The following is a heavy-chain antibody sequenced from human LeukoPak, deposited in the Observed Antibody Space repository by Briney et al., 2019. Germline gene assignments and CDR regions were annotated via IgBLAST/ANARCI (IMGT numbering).Heavy chain of an antibody. CDR3: AKERASRPHYYGLDV. D-gene: IGHD6-6*01. CDR2: ISGSGGST. J-gene: IGHJ6*02. V-gene: IGHV3-23*01. Sequence: GGSLRLPCAASRFTFSSYAIHWVRQAPGKGLEWVSAISGSGGSTYYADSVKGRFTISRDNSKNTLYLQMNSLRAEDTAVYYCAKERASRPHYYGLDVWGQGTTVTVSS. CDR1: RFTFSSYA.